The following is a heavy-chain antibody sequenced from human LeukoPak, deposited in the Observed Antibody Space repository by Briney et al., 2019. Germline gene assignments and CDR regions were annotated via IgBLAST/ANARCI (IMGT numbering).Heavy chain of an antibody. Sequence: PSQTLSLTCAVYGGSFSGYYWSWISHPPGRGLEWIGEINHSGSTNYNPSLKSQVTISVDTSKNQCSLKLSSVTAADSAVDYCARMEVGAHWFDPGGQGTLVTVSS. CDR3: ARMEVGAHWFDP. CDR1: GGSFSGYY. D-gene: IGHD3-3*01. V-gene: IGHV4-34*01. J-gene: IGHJ5*02. CDR2: INHSGST.